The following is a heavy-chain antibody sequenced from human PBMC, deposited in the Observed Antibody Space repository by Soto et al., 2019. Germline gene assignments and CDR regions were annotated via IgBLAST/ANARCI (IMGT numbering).Heavy chain of an antibody. D-gene: IGHD6-6*01. J-gene: IGHJ4*02. CDR2: IYYSGST. Sequence: QVQLQESGPGLVKPSQTLSLTCTVSGGSISSGDYYWSWIRQPPGKGLEWIGYIYYSGSTYYNPSLKCRVTISVDTSKSQFSLKLSPVTAADTAVYYCARDDIAARNFDYWGQGTLVTVSS. V-gene: IGHV4-30-4*01. CDR1: GGSISSGDYY. CDR3: ARDDIAARNFDY.